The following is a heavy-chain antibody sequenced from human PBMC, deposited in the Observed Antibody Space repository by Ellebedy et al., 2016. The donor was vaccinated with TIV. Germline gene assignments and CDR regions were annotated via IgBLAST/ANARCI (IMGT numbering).Heavy chain of an antibody. Sequence: ASVKVSCKTSGYTFTKYYFHWIRQAPGRGLEWMGVLDARAGSTIYAQSLQGRVTMTRDTSTRTVYMELRSPRFEDTAVYYCASVPSAGADFWGQGTLVTVSS. J-gene: IGHJ4*02. CDR1: GYTFTKYY. CDR2: LDARAGST. CDR3: ASVPSAGADF. V-gene: IGHV1-46*01. D-gene: IGHD4-17*01.